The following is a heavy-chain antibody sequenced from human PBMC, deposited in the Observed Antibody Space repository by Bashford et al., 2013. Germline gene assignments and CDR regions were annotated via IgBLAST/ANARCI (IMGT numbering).Heavy chain of an antibody. V-gene: IGHV3-49*02. CDR2: IRTKPYGATT. CDR3: TRDLPYCSRTNCFGFDS. Sequence: WIRQPPGKGLEWLGFIRTKPYGATTEYAASVKGRFTISRDDSKRIAYLQMNSLKSEDTAVYYCTRDLPYCSRTNCFGFDSWGQGTLVTVSS. J-gene: IGHJ4*02. D-gene: IGHD2-2*01.